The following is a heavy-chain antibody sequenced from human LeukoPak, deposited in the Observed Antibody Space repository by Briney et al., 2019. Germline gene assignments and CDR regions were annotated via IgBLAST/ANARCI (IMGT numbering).Heavy chain of an antibody. J-gene: IGHJ6*03. CDR1: GFTFSSYW. D-gene: IGHD3-9*01. Sequence: GGSPRLSCAASGFTFSSYWMSWVRQAPGKGLEWVANIKQDGSEKYYVDSVKGRFTISRDNAKNSLYLQMNSLRAEDTAVYYCARRYYDILTGYRHYYYYYYMDVWGKGTTVTVSS. V-gene: IGHV3-7*01. CDR3: ARRYYDILTGYRHYYYYYYMDV. CDR2: IKQDGSEK.